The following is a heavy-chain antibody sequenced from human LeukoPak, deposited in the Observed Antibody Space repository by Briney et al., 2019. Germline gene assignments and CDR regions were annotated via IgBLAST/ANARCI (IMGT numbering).Heavy chain of an antibody. J-gene: IGHJ4*02. V-gene: IGHV1-8*02. Sequence: GASVKVSCKASGYTFTSYGISWVRQATGQGLEWMGWMNPNSGNTGYAQKFQGGVTMTRNTSISTAYMELSSLRSEDTAVYYCARGIVPGIAVAGTGFDYWGQGTLVTVSS. D-gene: IGHD6-19*01. CDR3: ARGIVPGIAVAGTGFDY. CDR2: MNPNSGNT. CDR1: GYTFTSYG.